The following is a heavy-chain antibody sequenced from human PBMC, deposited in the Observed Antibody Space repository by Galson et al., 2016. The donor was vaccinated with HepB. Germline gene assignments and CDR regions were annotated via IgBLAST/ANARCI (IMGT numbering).Heavy chain of an antibody. Sequence: SLRLSCAASGFTFSGSAVHWVRQASGKGLEWVGRIRSKAHTYATAYAASVKGRFTIARDDSKDTAYLQMNSLKTEDTAVYYCAGHEFDFWNAYYATTGTFEIWGQGTMVTVSS. CDR2: IRSKAHTYAT. D-gene: IGHD3-3*01. CDR3: AGHEFDFWNAYYATTGTFEI. J-gene: IGHJ3*02. V-gene: IGHV3-73*01. CDR1: GFTFSGSA.